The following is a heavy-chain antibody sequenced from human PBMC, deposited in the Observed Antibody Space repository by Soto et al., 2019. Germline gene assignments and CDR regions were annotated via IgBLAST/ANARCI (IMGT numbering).Heavy chain of an antibody. Sequence: PGGSLRLSCAVSGFTFSDHYMDWVRQAPRRGLEWVGRTRKKGNSYTTEYAASVKGRFTVSRDDSKNSLYLQMNYLRIEDTAVYYCERVGPPGNDAFDIWGKGTMVT. J-gene: IGHJ3*02. CDR1: GFTFSDHY. D-gene: IGHD3-10*01. CDR2: TRKKGNSYTT. CDR3: ERVGPPGNDAFDI. V-gene: IGHV3-72*01.